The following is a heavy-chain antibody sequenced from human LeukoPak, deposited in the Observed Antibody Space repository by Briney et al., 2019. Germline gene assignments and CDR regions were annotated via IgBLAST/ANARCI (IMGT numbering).Heavy chain of an antibody. J-gene: IGHJ6*02. CDR2: ISSSSSYI. V-gene: IGHV3-21*01. CDR3: ARPLQTYYYGMDV. Sequence: GGSLRLSCAASGFTFSSYSMNWVRQAPGKGLEWVSSISSSSSYIYYADSVKGRFTISRDNANNSLYLQMNSLRAEDTAVYYSARPLQTYYYGMDVWGQGTTVTVSS. CDR1: GFTFSSYS.